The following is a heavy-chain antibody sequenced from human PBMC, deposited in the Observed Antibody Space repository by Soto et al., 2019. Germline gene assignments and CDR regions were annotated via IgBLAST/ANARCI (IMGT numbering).Heavy chain of an antibody. J-gene: IGHJ5*02. CDR2: ISGSGGST. Sequence: DVQLLESGGGLVQPGGSLRLSCAASGFTFRSYAMSWVRQAPGKGLEWVSAISGSGGSTYYADSVKGRFTISRDNSKNTLYLQMNSLRAEDTAVYYCAKFRHSSGWVNWFDPWGQGTVVSVSS. CDR1: GFTFRSYA. CDR3: AKFRHSSGWVNWFDP. D-gene: IGHD6-19*01. V-gene: IGHV3-23*01.